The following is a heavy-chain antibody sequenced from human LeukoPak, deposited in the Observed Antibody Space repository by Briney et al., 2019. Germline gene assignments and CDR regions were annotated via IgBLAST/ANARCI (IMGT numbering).Heavy chain of an antibody. CDR3: AIYLWGYYYFDY. D-gene: IGHD3-16*01. V-gene: IGHV1-24*01. J-gene: IGHJ4*02. CDR1: GYTLTELS. CDR2: FDPEDGET. Sequence: ASVKVSCKVSGYTLTELSMHWVRQAPGKGLEWMGGFDPEDGETIYAQKFQGRVTMTEDTSTDTAYMELSSLRSEDTAVYYCAIYLWGYYYFDYWGQGTLVTVSS.